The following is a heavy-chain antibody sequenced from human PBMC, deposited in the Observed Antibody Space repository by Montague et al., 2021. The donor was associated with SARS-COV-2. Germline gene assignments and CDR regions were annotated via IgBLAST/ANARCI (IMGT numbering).Heavy chain of an antibody. D-gene: IGHD3-22*01. V-gene: IGHV4-34*01. CDR3: ARGRQHINMVVVVVTGDEYYFDV. Sequence: SETLSLTCAVYDGSFSDYSWTWIRQPPGKGLEWIGEINHRGSTNYNPSLKSRVTISVDTSKNQFSLKMTSVTAADTAVYYCARGRQHINMVVVVVTGDEYYFDVWGQGTLVAVSS. J-gene: IGHJ4*02. CDR2: INHRGST. CDR1: DGSFSDYS.